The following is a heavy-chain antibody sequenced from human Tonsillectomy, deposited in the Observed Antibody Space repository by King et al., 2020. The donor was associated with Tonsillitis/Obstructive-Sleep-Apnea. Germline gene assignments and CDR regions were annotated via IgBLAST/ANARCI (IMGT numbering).Heavy chain of an antibody. J-gene: IGHJ4*02. D-gene: IGHD6-19*01. CDR2: ISSSSSYI. CDR1: GFTFSSYS. CDR3: AREAVAGTFFVSY. V-gene: IGHV3-21*01. Sequence: VQLVESGGGLVKPGGSLRLSCAASGFTFSSYSMNWVRQAPGKGLEWVSSISSSSSYIYYADSVKGRFTISRDNAKNSLYLQMNSLRAEDTAVYYCAREAVAGTFFVSYWGQGTLVTVSS.